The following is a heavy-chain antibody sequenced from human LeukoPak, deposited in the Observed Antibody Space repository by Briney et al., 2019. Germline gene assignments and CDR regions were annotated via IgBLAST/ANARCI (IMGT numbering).Heavy chain of an antibody. V-gene: IGHV3-30-3*01. J-gene: IGHJ4*02. Sequence: GGSLRLSCAASGFTFSNYAMHWARQAPGKGLEWVAFISHDRSNNCHADSVKGRFTISRDNSKNTLYLQMNSLTDEDTAVYYCARDFSGSYMSDYWGQGTLVTVSS. CDR3: ARDFSGSYMSDY. CDR1: GFTFSNYA. D-gene: IGHD3-10*01. CDR2: ISHDRSNN.